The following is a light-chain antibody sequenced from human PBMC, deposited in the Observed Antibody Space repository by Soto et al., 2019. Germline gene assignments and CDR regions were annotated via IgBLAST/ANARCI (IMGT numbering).Light chain of an antibody. CDR3: QQYYRTPLST. CDR1: QSVLYSSNTKNY. J-gene: IGKJ1*01. V-gene: IGKV4-1*01. Sequence: DIVLTQSPDSLAVSLGERATINCKSSQSVLYSSNTKNYLAWYQQKPGQPPKLLIYWASTRESGVPDRFSGSGSGTDFTLTISRLQAEDVAVYYCQQYYRTPLSTFGQGIKVEMK. CDR2: WAS.